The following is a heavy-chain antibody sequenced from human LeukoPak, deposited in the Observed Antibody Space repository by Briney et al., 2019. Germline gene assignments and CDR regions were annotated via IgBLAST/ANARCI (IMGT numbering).Heavy chain of an antibody. Sequence: SETLSLTCTVSGGSISSGGYYWSWIRQPPGKGLEWIGYIYHSGSTYYNPSLKSRVTISEDRSKNQFSLKLSSVTAADTAVYYCARDLEYSSSSGAFDYWGQGTLVTVSS. CDR1: GGSISSGGYY. CDR3: ARDLEYSSSSGAFDY. CDR2: IYHSGST. D-gene: IGHD6-6*01. J-gene: IGHJ4*02. V-gene: IGHV4-30-2*01.